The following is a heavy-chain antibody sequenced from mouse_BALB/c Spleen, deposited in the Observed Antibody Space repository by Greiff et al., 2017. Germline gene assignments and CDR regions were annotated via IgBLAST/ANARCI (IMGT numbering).Heavy chain of an antibody. CDR3: ARGNYGNYRAWFAY. CDR1: GFTFSDYY. Sequence: EVMLVESGGGLVKPGGSLKLSCAASGFTFSDYYMYWVRQTPEKRLEWVATISDGGSYTYYPDSVKGRFTISRDNAKNNLYLQMSSLKSEDTAMYYCARGNYGNYRAWFAYWGQGTLVTVSA. CDR2: ISDGGSYT. V-gene: IGHV5-4*02. J-gene: IGHJ3*01. D-gene: IGHD2-1*01.